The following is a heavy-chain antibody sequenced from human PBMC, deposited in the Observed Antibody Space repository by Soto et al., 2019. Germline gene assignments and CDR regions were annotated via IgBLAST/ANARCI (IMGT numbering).Heavy chain of an antibody. D-gene: IGHD3-22*01. J-gene: IGHJ5*02. V-gene: IGHV1-69*13. Sequence: SVKVSCKASGGTISSYAISWVRQAPGQGLDWMGGIIPIFGTANYAQKFQGRVTITADESTSTAYMELSSLRSEDTAVYYCALPNYYYDSSGYPYNWFDPWGQGTLVTVSS. CDR1: GGTISSYA. CDR2: IIPIFGTA. CDR3: ALPNYYYDSSGYPYNWFDP.